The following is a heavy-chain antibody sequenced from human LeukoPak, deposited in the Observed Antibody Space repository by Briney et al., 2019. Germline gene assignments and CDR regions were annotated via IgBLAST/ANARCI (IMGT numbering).Heavy chain of an antibody. CDR1: GSSISSAYY. CDR2: VYHSGST. Sequence: SETLSHTCTVSGSSISSAYYWAWIRQPPGKGLEWIGSVYHSGSTYSNPSLKSRLTMSVDTSKNQFSLKLSSVTAADTAVYYCARDNTGFSPNWFDPWGQGTLVTVSS. D-gene: IGHD5-18*01. CDR3: ARDNTGFSPNWFDP. V-gene: IGHV4-38-2*02. J-gene: IGHJ5*02.